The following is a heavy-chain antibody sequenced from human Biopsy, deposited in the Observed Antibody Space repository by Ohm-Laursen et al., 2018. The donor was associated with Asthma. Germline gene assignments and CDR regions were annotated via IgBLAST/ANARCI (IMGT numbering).Heavy chain of an antibody. CDR2: ILTVFGTT. D-gene: IGHD6-19*01. Sequence: GYSVNVSCKTPGGTFSNFAISWVRQAPGQGLEWLGGILTVFGTTNYAQKFQGRVTINADKSTSTAYMEVTSLRSEDTAIYYCARCQVGYSSGWSLLLKKIYYSGMDVWGQGTAVTVSS. J-gene: IGHJ6*02. CDR1: GGTFSNFA. V-gene: IGHV1-69*06. CDR3: ARCQVGYSSGWSLLLKKIYYSGMDV.